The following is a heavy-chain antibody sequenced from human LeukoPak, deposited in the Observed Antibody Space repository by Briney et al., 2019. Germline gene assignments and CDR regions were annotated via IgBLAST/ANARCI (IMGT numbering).Heavy chain of an antibody. CDR2: ISYDGSNK. CDR1: GFTFSTYA. CDR3: ARDRVRGVDNYYYGMDV. D-gene: IGHD3-10*01. V-gene: IGHV3-30-3*01. Sequence: GRSLRLSCAASGFTFSTYAMHWVRQAPGKGLEWVAVISYDGSNKYYADSVKGRFTISRDNSKNTLYLQMNSLRAEDTAVYYCARDRVRGVDNYYYGMDVWGQGTTVTVSS. J-gene: IGHJ6*02.